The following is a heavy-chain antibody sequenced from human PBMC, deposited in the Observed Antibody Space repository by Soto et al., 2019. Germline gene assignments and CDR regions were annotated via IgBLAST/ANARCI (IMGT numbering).Heavy chain of an antibody. V-gene: IGHV3-30*18. Sequence: PGGSLRLSCAASGFTFSSYGMYWVRQAPGKGLEWVAVISYDGSSKYYADSVKGRLTISRDNSENTLYLQMNSLRAEDTAVYYGAKGSIVGATKDWFDPWGQGTLVTVSS. J-gene: IGHJ5*02. CDR2: ISYDGSSK. CDR1: GFTFSSYG. CDR3: AKGSIVGATKDWFDP. D-gene: IGHD1-26*01.